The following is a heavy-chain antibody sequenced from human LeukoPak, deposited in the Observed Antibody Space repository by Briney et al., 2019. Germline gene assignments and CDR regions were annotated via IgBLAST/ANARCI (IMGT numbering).Heavy chain of an antibody. CDR1: GFTFSSYG. CDR2: ISYDGSNK. Sequence: GGSLRLSCAASGFTFSSYGMHWVRQAPGKGLEWVAVISYDGSNKYYADSVKGRFTISRDNAKNSLYLQMNSLRAEDTAVYYCARGGDSSLIDVWGKGTTVTISS. J-gene: IGHJ6*03. V-gene: IGHV3-30*03. CDR3: ARGGDSSLIDV. D-gene: IGHD3-10*01.